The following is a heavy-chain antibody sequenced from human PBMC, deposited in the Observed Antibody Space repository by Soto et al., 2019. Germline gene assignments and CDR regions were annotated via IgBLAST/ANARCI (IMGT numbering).Heavy chain of an antibody. V-gene: IGHV3-23*01. CDR2: ISGSGGST. J-gene: IGHJ4*02. D-gene: IGHD3-22*01. CDR1: GFTFSSYA. Sequence: SLRLSCAASGFTFSSYAMSWVRQAPGKGLEWVSAISGSGGSTYYADSVKGRFTISRDNSKNTLYLQMNSLRAEDTAVYYCAKAAPSLYYYDSSGQHYWGQGTLVTVSS. CDR3: AKAAPSLYYYDSSGQHY.